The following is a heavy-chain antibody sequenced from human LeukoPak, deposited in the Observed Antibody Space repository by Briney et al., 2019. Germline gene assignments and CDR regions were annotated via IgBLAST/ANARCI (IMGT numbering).Heavy chain of an antibody. V-gene: IGHV3-30*18. CDR2: VSYDTKYR. J-gene: IGHJ4*02. CDR3: AKGYYFDILSGYSSLDS. CDR1: GFTFDNYG. D-gene: IGHD3-9*01. Sequence: GGSLRLSCAASGFTFDNYGTHWVRQAPGKGLEWVTFVSYDTKYRYYADSVKGRFTISRDNSKNTLYLQMNSLRAEDTAVYYCAKGYYFDILSGYSSLDSWGQGTLVTVSS.